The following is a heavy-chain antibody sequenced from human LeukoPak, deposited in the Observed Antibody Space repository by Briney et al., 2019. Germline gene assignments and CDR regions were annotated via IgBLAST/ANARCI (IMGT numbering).Heavy chain of an antibody. D-gene: IGHD3-3*01. J-gene: IGHJ4*02. CDR1: GYTFTSYD. V-gene: IGHV1-8*01. CDR3: ARGKGGGQIFGVALGY. Sequence: ASVKVSCKASGYTFTSYDINWVRQATGQGLEWMGWVNPNSGNTGYAQKFQGRVTMTRNTSISTAYMELSSLRSENTAVYYCARGKGGGQIFGVALGYWGQGTLVTVSS. CDR2: VNPNSGNT.